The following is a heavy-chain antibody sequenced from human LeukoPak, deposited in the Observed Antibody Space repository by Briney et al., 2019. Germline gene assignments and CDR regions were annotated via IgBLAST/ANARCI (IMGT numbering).Heavy chain of an antibody. Sequence: GASVKVSCKASGYTFTSYYMHWVRQAPGQGLEWMGIINPSGGSTSYARKFQGRVTMTRDTSTSTVYMELSSLRSEDTAVYYCARDGPSLVVVIPALGYWGQGTLVTVSS. CDR2: INPSGGST. V-gene: IGHV1-46*01. D-gene: IGHD3-22*01. J-gene: IGHJ4*02. CDR1: GYTFTSYY. CDR3: ARDGPSLVVVIPALGY.